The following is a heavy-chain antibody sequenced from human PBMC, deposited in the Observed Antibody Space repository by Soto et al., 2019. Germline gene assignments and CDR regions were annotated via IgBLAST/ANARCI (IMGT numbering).Heavy chain of an antibody. J-gene: IGHJ5*02. D-gene: IGHD2-21*02. Sequence: SETLSLTCTVSGGSITDYSWVWIRQPARKGLEWIGRIFSSGSTNYNPSLKGRITMSLDTSKNQFSLKLNSATATDTAVYFCARDQGVVVTADNWFDPWGQGILVTISS. CDR3: ARDQGVVVTADNWFDP. CDR1: GGSITDYS. CDR2: IFSSGST. V-gene: IGHV4-4*07.